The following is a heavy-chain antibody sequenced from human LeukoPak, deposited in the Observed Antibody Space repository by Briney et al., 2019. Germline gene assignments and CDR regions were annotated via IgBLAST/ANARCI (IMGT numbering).Heavy chain of an antibody. Sequence: GGSLRLSCAASGFTFDDYAMHWVRQAPGKGLEWVSGISWNSGSIGYADSVKGRFTISRDNAKNSLYLQMNSLRAEDTALYYCAKSLRYFDWSTHSFDYWSQGTLVTVSS. V-gene: IGHV3-9*01. D-gene: IGHD3-9*01. CDR2: ISWNSGSI. CDR3: AKSLRYFDWSTHSFDY. CDR1: GFTFDDYA. J-gene: IGHJ4*02.